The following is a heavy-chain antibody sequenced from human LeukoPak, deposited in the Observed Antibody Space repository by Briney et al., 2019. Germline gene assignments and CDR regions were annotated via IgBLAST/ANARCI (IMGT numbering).Heavy chain of an antibody. CDR1: GYTFTAYH. CDR2: IAPVSGGT. D-gene: IGHD3-10*01. Sequence: ASVKVSCKTSGYTFTAYHLHWVRQAPGQGLEWMGWIAPVSGGTKLGQKFQGRVTLTTDTSISTAYMELSNLTSGDTAVYYCARDLYSRRMNYYGSGSFFAYWGQGTLVTVSS. J-gene: IGHJ4*02. V-gene: IGHV1-2*02. CDR3: ARDLYSRRMNYYGSGSFFAY.